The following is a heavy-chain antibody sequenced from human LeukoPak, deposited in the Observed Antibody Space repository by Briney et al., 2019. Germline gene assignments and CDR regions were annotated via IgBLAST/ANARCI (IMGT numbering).Heavy chain of an antibody. CDR3: AKDGRSGSYPEYFDY. CDR2: ISGGGGST. Sequence: PGGSLRLSCAASGFTFSSYAMSWVRQAPGKGLEWVSAISGGGGSTYYADSVKGRFAISRDNSKNTLYLQMNSLRAEDTAVYYCAKDGRSGSYPEYFDYWGQGTLVTVSS. J-gene: IGHJ4*02. CDR1: GFTFSSYA. V-gene: IGHV3-23*01. D-gene: IGHD1-26*01.